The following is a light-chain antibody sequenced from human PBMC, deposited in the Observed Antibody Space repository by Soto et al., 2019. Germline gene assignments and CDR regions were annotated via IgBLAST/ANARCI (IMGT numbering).Light chain of an antibody. CDR1: QSVSSN. Sequence: EIVMTQSPATLSVSPGERATLSCRASQSVSSNLAWYQQKPGQAPRLLIYGASTRATGIPARFSGSGSGTEFTLTISSLQSADFAVYYWQQYNNWPPELTFGGGTKVEIK. V-gene: IGKV3D-15*01. CDR3: QQYNNWPPELT. CDR2: GAS. J-gene: IGKJ4*01.